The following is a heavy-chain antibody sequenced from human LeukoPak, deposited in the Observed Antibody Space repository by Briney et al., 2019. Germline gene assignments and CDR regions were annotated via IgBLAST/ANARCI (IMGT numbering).Heavy chain of an antibody. CDR1: GYTFTSYY. CDR2: INPNSGGT. J-gene: IGHJ3*02. CDR3: AILGYYDSSGYYGNAFDI. V-gene: IGHV1-2*02. D-gene: IGHD3-22*01. Sequence: ASVKVSCKASGYTFTSYYMHWVRQAPGQGLEWMGWINPNSGGTNYAQKFQGRVTMTRDTSISTAYMELSRLRSDDTAVYYCAILGYYDSSGYYGNAFDIWGQGTMVPVSS.